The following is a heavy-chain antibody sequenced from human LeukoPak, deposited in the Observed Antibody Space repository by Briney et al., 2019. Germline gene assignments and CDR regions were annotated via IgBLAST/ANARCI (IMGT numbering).Heavy chain of an antibody. CDR1: GYTFTGYY. CDR3: ARVRDGYNDAFDI. Sequence: GASVKVSCKASGYTFTGYYMHWVRQAPGQGLEWMGWINPHSGGTDHAQKFQGRVTMTRDTSISTAYMELSRLRSDDTAVYYCARVRDGYNDAFDIWGQGTMVTVSS. V-gene: IGHV1-2*02. D-gene: IGHD5-24*01. CDR2: INPHSGGT. J-gene: IGHJ3*02.